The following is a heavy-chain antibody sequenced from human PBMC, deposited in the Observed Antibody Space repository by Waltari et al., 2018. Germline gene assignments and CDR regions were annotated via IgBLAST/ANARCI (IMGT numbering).Heavy chain of an antibody. Sequence: EVQLVESGGGLVQPGGSLRLSCAASGFTFIRYWMHWVRQAPGKGLVWVSGINSDGRGTIYADSVKGRFTISRDNAKNTLYLQLNSLRVEDTAVYYCAREPSPDSSGYFYYYMDVWGKGTTVTVSS. J-gene: IGHJ6*03. CDR3: AREPSPDSSGYFYYYMDV. V-gene: IGHV3-74*01. CDR2: INSDGRGT. CDR1: GFTFIRYW. D-gene: IGHD3-22*01.